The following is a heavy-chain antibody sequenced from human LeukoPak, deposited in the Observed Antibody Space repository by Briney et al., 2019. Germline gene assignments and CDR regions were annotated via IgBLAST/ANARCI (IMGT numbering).Heavy chain of an antibody. V-gene: IGHV4-39*02. D-gene: IGHD3-16*01. Sequence: SETLSLTSTVPGGSISNSDYYWDWIRQSPGKGLEWIGSVFYSGTTFYNPSLESRVPISVATSKNHFSLRLTAVTAADTAVYYCAGLGGLTYEITFGAVPHDYVFDIWGQGTMVTVSS. CDR2: VFYSGTT. CDR1: GGSISNSDYY. CDR3: AGLGGLTYEITFGAVPHDYVFDI. J-gene: IGHJ3*02.